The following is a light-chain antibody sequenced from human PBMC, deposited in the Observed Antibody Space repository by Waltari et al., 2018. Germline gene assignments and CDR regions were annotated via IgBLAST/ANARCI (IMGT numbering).Light chain of an antibody. Sequence: QSALTQPASVSGSPGQSITISCTGSSSDVGGDDSVSWYEDHPGQAPKVILYDVNKRASGVSDRFSGSKSGKTASLTISGLRAEDEATFYCSSQSTKNGVIFGGGTKVTVL. V-gene: IGLV2-14*03. J-gene: IGLJ2*01. CDR2: DVN. CDR1: SSDVGGDDS. CDR3: SSQSTKNGVI.